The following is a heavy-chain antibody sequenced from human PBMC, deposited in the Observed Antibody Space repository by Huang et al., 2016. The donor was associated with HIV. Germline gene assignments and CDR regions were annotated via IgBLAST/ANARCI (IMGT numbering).Heavy chain of an antibody. Sequence: EVQLVQSGAEVTGPGESLKISCYPSGYTFTSYWIGWVRQMPGKGLEWMGVIYPGDPDTTYSPSFQGRVSISADTSFNTAYLHGSSLRASDTAIYYCVRRGFDSNTWIFDSWGQGTLVTVSS. V-gene: IGHV5-51*03. CDR1: GYTFTSYW. CDR3: VRRGFDSNTWIFDS. CDR2: IYPGDPDT. J-gene: IGHJ4*02. D-gene: IGHD3-22*01.